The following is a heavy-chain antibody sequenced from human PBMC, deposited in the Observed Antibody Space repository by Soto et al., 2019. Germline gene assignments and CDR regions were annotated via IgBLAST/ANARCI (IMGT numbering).Heavy chain of an antibody. CDR2: INPNSGGT. D-gene: IGHD6-6*01. CDR3: ARIHTYSVSSPLDY. V-gene: IGHV1-2*02. J-gene: IGHJ4*02. Sequence: ASVKVSCKASEYTFTAYFIHWVRQAPGQGLQWMGWINPNSGGTNYPRTFQGRVTMTRDTSISTAYMELNRLTSDDTAVFFCARIHTYSVSSPLDYWGQGTLVTVSS. CDR1: EYTFTAYF.